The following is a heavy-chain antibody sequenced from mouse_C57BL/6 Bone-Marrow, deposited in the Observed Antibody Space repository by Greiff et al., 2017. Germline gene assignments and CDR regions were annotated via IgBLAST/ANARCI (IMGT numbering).Heavy chain of an antibody. CDR1: GYAFSSSW. CDR3: ARMVRYAMDY. CDR2: IYPGDGDT. V-gene: IGHV1-82*01. D-gene: IGHD2-3*01. J-gene: IGHJ4*01. Sequence: QVQLKESGPELVKPGASVKISCKASGYAFSSSWMNWVKQRPGKGLEWIGRIYPGDGDTNYNGKFKGKATLTADKSSSTAYMQLSSLTSEDSAVYFCARMVRYAMDYWGQGTSVTVSS.